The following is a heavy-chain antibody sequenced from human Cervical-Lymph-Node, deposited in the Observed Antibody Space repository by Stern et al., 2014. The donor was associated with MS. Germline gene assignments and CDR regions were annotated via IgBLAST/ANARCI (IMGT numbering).Heavy chain of an antibody. CDR3: AHRDYRYIFSDH. J-gene: IGHJ4*02. D-gene: IGHD3-16*02. Sequence: ESGPALVNPTQTLTLTCTFSGVSLTSSEVALAWIRQAPGEALEFLALIYGDDDKRFSPSLRSRLTVTKDTSKNQIVLVMTNMHPVDTATYYCAHRDYRYIFSDHWGQGAQVTVSS. CDR1: GVSLTSSEVA. CDR2: IYGDDDK. V-gene: IGHV2-5*02.